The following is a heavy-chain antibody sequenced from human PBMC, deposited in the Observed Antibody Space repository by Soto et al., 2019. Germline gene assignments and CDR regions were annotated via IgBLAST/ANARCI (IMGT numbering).Heavy chain of an antibody. CDR2: IYHSGST. Sequence: QVQLQESGPGLVKPSGTLSLTCAVSGGSISSSNWWSWVRQPPGKGLEWIGEIYHSGSTNYNPSLNSGVTMSVSKSKNQFSLKLSSVSAADTDVYYCARDSGGRYYDFWSGYSNWFDPWGQGTLVTVSS. CDR1: GGSISSSNW. D-gene: IGHD3-3*01. V-gene: IGHV4-4*02. CDR3: ARDSGGRYYDFWSGYSNWFDP. J-gene: IGHJ5*02.